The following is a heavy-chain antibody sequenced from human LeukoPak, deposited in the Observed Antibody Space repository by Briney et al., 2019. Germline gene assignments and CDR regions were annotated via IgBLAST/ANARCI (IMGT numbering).Heavy chain of an antibody. V-gene: IGHV4-4*07. CDR1: GGSISSYY. Sequence: SETLSLTCTVSGGSISSYYWSWIRQPAGKGLEWIGRIHTSGSTNYNPSLKSRVTISVDKSKNQFSLKLSSVTAADTAVYYCARARITIFGVVTYYFDYWGQGTLVTVSS. J-gene: IGHJ4*02. CDR3: ARARITIFGVVTYYFDY. D-gene: IGHD3-3*01. CDR2: IHTSGST.